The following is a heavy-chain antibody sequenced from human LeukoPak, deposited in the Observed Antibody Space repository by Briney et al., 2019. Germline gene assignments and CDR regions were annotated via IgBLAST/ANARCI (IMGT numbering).Heavy chain of an antibody. CDR3: ADGTTPDY. CDR1: GFTFSSYS. Sequence: GGSLRLSCAASGFTFSSYSMNWVRQAPGKGLEWVSSISSSSSYIYYADSVKGRFTISRDNAKNSLYLQLNSLRPEDTAVYYCADGTTPDYWGQGTLVTVSS. D-gene: IGHD1-7*01. CDR2: ISSSSSYI. V-gene: IGHV3-21*01. J-gene: IGHJ4*02.